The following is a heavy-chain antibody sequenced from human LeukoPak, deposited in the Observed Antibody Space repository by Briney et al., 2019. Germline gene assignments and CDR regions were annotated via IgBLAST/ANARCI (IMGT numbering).Heavy chain of an antibody. CDR1: GGSISSYY. CDR2: IYYSGST. D-gene: IGHD1-1*01. V-gene: IGHV4-59*12. CDR3: ARPSGGTPFKRFDY. Sequence: SETLSLTCTVSGGSISSYYWSWIRQPPGKGLEWIGYIYYSGSTNYNPSLKSRVTISVDTSKKQFSLKLTSVTAADTAVYYCARPSGGTPFKRFDYWGQGTLVTVSS. J-gene: IGHJ4*02.